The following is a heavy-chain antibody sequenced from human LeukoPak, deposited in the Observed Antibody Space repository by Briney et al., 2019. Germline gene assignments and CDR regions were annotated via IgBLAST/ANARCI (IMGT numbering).Heavy chain of an antibody. CDR3: ARAAGYCSSTSCYGNYNWFDP. Sequence: PSQTLSLTCTVSGGSISSGSYYWSWIRQPAGKGLEWIGRIYTSGSTNYNPSLKSRVTISVDTSKNQFSLKLSSVTAADTAVYYCARAAGYCSSTSCYGNYNWFDPWGQGTLATVSS. CDR1: GGSISSGSYY. J-gene: IGHJ5*02. CDR2: IYTSGST. V-gene: IGHV4-61*02. D-gene: IGHD2-2*01.